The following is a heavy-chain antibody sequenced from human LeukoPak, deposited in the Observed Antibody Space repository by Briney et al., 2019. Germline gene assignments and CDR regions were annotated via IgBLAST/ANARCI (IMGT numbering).Heavy chain of an antibody. V-gene: IGHV3-21*01. D-gene: IGHD6-19*01. CDR1: GFTFSSYS. CDR3: AREAWGSSGWSDGDY. Sequence: GGSLRLSCAASGFTFSSYSMNWVRQAPGKGLEWVSSISSSSSYIYYADSVKGRFTISRDNAKNPLYLQMNSLRAEDTAVYYCAREAWGSSGWSDGDYWGQGTLVTVSS. CDR2: ISSSSSYI. J-gene: IGHJ4*02.